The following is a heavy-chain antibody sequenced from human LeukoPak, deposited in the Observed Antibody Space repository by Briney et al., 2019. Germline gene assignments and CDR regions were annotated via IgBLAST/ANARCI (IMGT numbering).Heavy chain of an antibody. V-gene: IGHV1-8*01. D-gene: IGHD2-2*01. J-gene: IGHJ4*02. CDR1: GYTFTSYD. CDR2: MNPNSGNT. CDR3: AICRSTSLECR. Sequence: ASVKLSCKASGYTFTSYDITCVPQATGQGLEWMGWMNPNSGNTAYAQKFQGRVTMTRNTSISTAYMELSSLRSEDTAVYYCAICRSTSLECRWGQGKLGTVSS.